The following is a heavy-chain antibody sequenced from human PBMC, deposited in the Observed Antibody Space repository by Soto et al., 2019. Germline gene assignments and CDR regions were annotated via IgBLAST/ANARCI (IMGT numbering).Heavy chain of an antibody. CDR1: GGSISSGGYS. Sequence: QLQLQESGSGLVKPSQTLSLTCAVSGGSISSGGYSWSWIRQPPGKGLEWIGYIYHSGSTYYNPSLTGRVTISVASAKNQFSLKLSSVTAADTAVYYCAGAGGLGAVAVDYWGQGTLVTVSS. CDR2: IYHSGST. V-gene: IGHV4-30-2*01. J-gene: IGHJ4*02. CDR3: AGAGGLGAVAVDY. D-gene: IGHD6-19*01.